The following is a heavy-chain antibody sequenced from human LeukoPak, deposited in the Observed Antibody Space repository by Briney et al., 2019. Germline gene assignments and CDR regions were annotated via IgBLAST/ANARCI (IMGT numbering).Heavy chain of an antibody. J-gene: IGHJ4*02. Sequence: KASETLTLTCTVSRGSVSSSTYYWIWVRQPPGKGLVWIASIYYTGSTYYNPSLKSRVTISLDMSKNEFFLTMTSVTAADTAVYFCTAEKNGSPHYWGQGTQVTVSS. CDR2: IYYTGST. CDR1: RGSVSSSTYY. V-gene: IGHV4-39*07. CDR3: TAEKNGSPHY. D-gene: IGHD2-8*01.